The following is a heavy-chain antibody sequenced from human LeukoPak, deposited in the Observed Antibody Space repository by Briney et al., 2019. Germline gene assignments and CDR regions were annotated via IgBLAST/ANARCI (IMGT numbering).Heavy chain of an antibody. Sequence: GGSLRLSCAASGLTFSSYAMSWVRQAPGKGLEWVSGISGNGGSTYYADSVKGRFSISRDNTKNTLYLQMNSLRAEDTAVYYCANTFNFDYWGQGTLVTVSS. CDR2: ISGNGGST. J-gene: IGHJ4*02. CDR1: GLTFSSYA. CDR3: ANTFNFDY. V-gene: IGHV3-23*01.